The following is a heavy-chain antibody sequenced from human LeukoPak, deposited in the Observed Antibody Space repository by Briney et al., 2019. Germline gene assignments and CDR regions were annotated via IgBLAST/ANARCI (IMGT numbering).Heavy chain of an antibody. V-gene: IGHV3-23*01. CDR3: AKDAGYDSSGEVDY. Sequence: GGSLRLSCAASGFTFSSCAMSWVRQAPGKGLEWVSAISGSGGSTYYADSVKGRFTISRDNSKNTLYLQMNSLRAEDTAVYYCAKDAGYDSSGEVDYWGQRTLVTVSS. J-gene: IGHJ4*02. CDR2: ISGSGGST. CDR1: GFTFSSCA. D-gene: IGHD3-22*01.